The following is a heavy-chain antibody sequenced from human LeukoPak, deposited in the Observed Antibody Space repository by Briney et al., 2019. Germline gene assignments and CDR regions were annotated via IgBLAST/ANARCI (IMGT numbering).Heavy chain of an antibody. Sequence: GGSLRLSCAASGFTFSSYWIHWVRQAPGKGLVWVSRNSDATYYADSVKGRFTISRDNAKNTLYLQMNSLRAEDTAVYYCARESYDSSGYYYGGGFDYWGQGTLVTVSS. CDR1: GFTFSSYW. J-gene: IGHJ4*02. D-gene: IGHD3-22*01. CDR3: ARESYDSSGYYYGGGFDY. V-gene: IGHV3-74*01. CDR2: NSDAT.